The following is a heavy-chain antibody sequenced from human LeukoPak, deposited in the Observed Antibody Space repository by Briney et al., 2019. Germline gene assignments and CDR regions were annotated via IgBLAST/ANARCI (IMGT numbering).Heavy chain of an antibody. CDR1: GGSISSGGYS. Sequence: SQTLSLTCAVSGGSISSGGYSWSWIRQPPGKGLEWIGYIHHSGSTYYNPSLKSRVTISVDRSKNQFSLKLSSVTAADTAVYYCARGGGGDYFDYWGQGTLVTVSS. CDR2: IHHSGST. J-gene: IGHJ4*02. CDR3: ARGGGGDYFDY. D-gene: IGHD3-16*01. V-gene: IGHV4-30-2*01.